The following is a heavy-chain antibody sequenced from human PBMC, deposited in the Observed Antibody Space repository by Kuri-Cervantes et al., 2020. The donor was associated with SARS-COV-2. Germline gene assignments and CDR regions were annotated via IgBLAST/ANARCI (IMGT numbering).Heavy chain of an antibody. CDR1: GGSISSESYY. V-gene: IGHV4-61*01. CDR2: IYHTGST. CDR3: ARSVIIFGGVIFDQ. J-gene: IGHJ4*02. Sequence: SETLSLTCSVSGGSISSESYYGSWIRQPPGRGLEWVGHIYHTGSTNYNPSLKSRLTISVDTSKSQFSLKLSSVTAADTAVYYCARSVIIFGGVIFDQWGQGTLVTVSS. D-gene: IGHD3-16*01.